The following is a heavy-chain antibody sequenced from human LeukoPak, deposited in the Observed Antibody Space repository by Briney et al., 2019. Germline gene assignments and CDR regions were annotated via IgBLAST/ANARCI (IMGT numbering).Heavy chain of an antibody. V-gene: IGHV3-30*18. CDR2: ISYDRSNK. CDR3: AKDVGYDYRSHYYYYSMDV. D-gene: IGHD4-11*01. CDR1: GFTFSSYG. Sequence: GRSLRLSCAASGFTFSSYGMHWVRQAPGKGLEWVAVISYDRSNKYYADSVKGRFTISRDNSKNTLYLQTNSLRAEDTAVYYCAKDVGYDYRSHYYYYSMDVWGQGTTVTVSS. J-gene: IGHJ6*02.